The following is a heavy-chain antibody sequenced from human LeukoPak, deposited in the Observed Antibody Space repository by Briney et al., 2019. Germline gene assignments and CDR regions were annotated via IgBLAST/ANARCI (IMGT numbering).Heavy chain of an antibody. Sequence: SQTLSLTCAISGDSVSSNSAAWSWIRQSPSRGLEWLGRTYYRSKWYNDYAVSVKSRITINSDTSKNQFSLQLNSVAPEDTAVYYCARVTSTAPFTYYYYMDVWGKGTTVTVSS. V-gene: IGHV6-1*01. CDR3: ARVTSTAPFTYYYYMDV. D-gene: IGHD2-2*01. J-gene: IGHJ6*03. CDR2: TYYRSKWYN. CDR1: GDSVSSNSAA.